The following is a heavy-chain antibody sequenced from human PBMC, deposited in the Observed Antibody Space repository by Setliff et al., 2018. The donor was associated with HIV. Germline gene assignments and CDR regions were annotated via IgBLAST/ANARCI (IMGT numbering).Heavy chain of an antibody. V-gene: IGHV4-61*02. CDR1: GGSISSGSYY. D-gene: IGHD6-19*01. Sequence: PSETLSLTCTVSGGSISSGSYYWSWIRQPAGKGLEWIGRIYTSGSTNYNPSLKSRVTISVDTSKNQFSLKLSSVTAADTAVYYCARGGSGWYSADAFGIWGQGTMVTVSS. CDR3: ARGGSGWYSADAFGI. J-gene: IGHJ3*02. CDR2: IYTSGST.